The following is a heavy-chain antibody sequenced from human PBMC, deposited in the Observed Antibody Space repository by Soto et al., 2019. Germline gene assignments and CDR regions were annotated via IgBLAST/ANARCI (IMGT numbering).Heavy chain of an antibody. Sequence: VASVKVSCKASGGTFSSYAISWVRQAPGQGLEWMGGIIPIFGTANYAQKFQGRVTITADESTSTAYMELSSLRSEDTAVYYCARGNGFGSYGPWVFDYWGQGTLVTVSS. J-gene: IGHJ4*02. CDR1: GGTFSSYA. V-gene: IGHV1-69*13. D-gene: IGHD5-18*01. CDR2: IIPIFGTA. CDR3: ARGNGFGSYGPWVFDY.